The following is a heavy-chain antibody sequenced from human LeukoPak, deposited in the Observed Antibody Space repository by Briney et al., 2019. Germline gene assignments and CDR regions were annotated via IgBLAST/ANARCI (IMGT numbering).Heavy chain of an antibody. D-gene: IGHD3-10*01. CDR1: GGSLSSYY. Sequence: SETLSLTCTVSGGSLSSYYWSWIRQPPGKGLEWIGYIYYSGSTNYNPSLKSRVTISVDTSKNQFSLKLSSVTAADTAVYYCARGGRPMQEYYYGMDVWGQGTTVTVSS. CDR3: ARGGRPMQEYYYGMDV. CDR2: IYYSGST. V-gene: IGHV4-59*01. J-gene: IGHJ6*02.